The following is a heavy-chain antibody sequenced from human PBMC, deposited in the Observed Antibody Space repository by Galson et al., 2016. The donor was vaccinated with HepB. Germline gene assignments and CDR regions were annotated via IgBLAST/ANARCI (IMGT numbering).Heavy chain of an antibody. CDR1: AGTFNNLA. CDR3: AIASGSGSPNIYFEY. CDR2: IIPGFGTP. Sequence: SVKVSCKAAAGTFNNLAISWVRQAPGQGLEWMGVIIPGFGTPNYAQKFQGRVTITADEVTTTAYMELSSLRSEDTALYYCAIASGSGSPNIYFEYWGQGTLVTVSS. D-gene: IGHD3-10*01. V-gene: IGHV1-69*13. J-gene: IGHJ4*02.